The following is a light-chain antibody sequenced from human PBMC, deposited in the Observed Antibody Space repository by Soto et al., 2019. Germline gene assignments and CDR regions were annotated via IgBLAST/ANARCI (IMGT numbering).Light chain of an antibody. Sequence: ETVLTESPGTLSLSRGERPTLSCRASQNVFSSQLNWYQQKPGQAPRLLIYGASSRATGIPDRFGGSGSGTDFTLTISRLEPDDFAVYYCQQYSSFPRTFGQGTKVDIK. CDR1: QNVFSSQ. CDR3: QQYSSFPRT. V-gene: IGKV3-20*01. J-gene: IGKJ1*01. CDR2: GAS.